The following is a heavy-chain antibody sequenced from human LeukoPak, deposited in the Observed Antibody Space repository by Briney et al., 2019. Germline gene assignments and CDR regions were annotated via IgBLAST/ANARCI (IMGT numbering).Heavy chain of an antibody. D-gene: IGHD3-10*01. CDR2: ISYDGSNK. V-gene: IGHV3-30-3*01. J-gene: IGHJ4*02. CDR3: ARDHLRGRYYFDY. Sequence: GGSLRLTCAASGFTFSSYAMHWVRQAPGKGLEWVAVISYDGSNKYYADSVKGRFTISRDNSKNTLYLQMNSLRAEDTAVYYCARDHLRGRYYFDYWGQGTLVTVSS. CDR1: GFTFSSYA.